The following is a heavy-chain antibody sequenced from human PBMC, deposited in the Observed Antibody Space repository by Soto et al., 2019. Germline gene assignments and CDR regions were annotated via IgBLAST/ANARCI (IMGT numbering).Heavy chain of an antibody. D-gene: IGHD6-19*01. CDR1: GFTFSSCG. Sequence: GVSLRLSCAASGFTFSSCGMHWVRQAPGKGLEWVAVIWYDGSNKYYADSVKGRFTISRDNSKNTLYLQMNSLRAEDTAVYYCARGSPAVGRRVQYSSGCQWGPWFDPWGQGTLVTVSS. V-gene: IGHV3-33*01. CDR3: ARGSPAVGRRVQYSSGCQWGPWFDP. CDR2: IWYDGSNK. J-gene: IGHJ5*02.